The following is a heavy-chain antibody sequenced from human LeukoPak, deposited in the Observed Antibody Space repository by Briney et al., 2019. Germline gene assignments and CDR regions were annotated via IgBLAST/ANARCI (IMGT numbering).Heavy chain of an antibody. CDR1: GVSISSYY. CDR3: ARTYYYDSSGSNWFDC. J-gene: IGHJ5*01. V-gene: IGHV4-59*01. CDR2: IYYSGST. D-gene: IGHD3-22*01. Sequence: SETLSLTCTVSGVSISSYYWSWIRQPPGKGLEWMGYIYYSGSTNYNPSLKSRVTISVDTSRKQFSLKLSSVNAADTAVYYCARTYYYDSSGSNWFDCWGQGTLVTVCS.